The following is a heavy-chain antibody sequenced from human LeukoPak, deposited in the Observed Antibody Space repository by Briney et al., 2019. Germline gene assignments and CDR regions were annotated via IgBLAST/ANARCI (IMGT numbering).Heavy chain of an antibody. CDR2: ISGSGGST. CDR1: GFIFSSYA. D-gene: IGHD2-15*01. V-gene: IGHV3-23*01. J-gene: IGHJ4*02. CDR3: AKDVIVVVVAATSTPDY. Sequence: GGSLRLSCAASGFIFSSYAMSWVRQAPGKGLEWVSAISGSGGSTYYADSVKGRFTISRDNSKNTLYLQMNSLRAEDTAVYYCAKDVIVVVVAATSTPDYWGQGTLVTVSS.